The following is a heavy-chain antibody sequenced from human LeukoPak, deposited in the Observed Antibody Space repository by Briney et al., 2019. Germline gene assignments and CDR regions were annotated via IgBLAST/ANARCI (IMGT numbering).Heavy chain of an antibody. CDR3: ARDLRDGYNFEFGY. J-gene: IGHJ4*02. V-gene: IGHV3-30-3*01. CDR2: ISYDGSNK. Sequence: TGRSLRLSCAASGVTFSSYAMHWVRQAPGKGLEWVAVISYDGSNKYYADSVKGRFTISRDNSKNTLYLQMNSLRAEDTAVYYCARDLRDGYNFEFGYWGQGTLVTVSS. D-gene: IGHD5-24*01. CDR1: GVTFSSYA.